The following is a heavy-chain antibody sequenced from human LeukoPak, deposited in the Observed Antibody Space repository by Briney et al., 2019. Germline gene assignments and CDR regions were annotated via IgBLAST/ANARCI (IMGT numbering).Heavy chain of an antibody. Sequence: ASVKVSCKASGYTFIGHCIHWVRQAPGQGLEWMGWIRPNGGGTKYAQKFQGRVTMTRGTSMNTAYMELSSLRSEDTAVYYCARAQVEYSSSSVFDYWGQGTLVTVSS. V-gene: IGHV1-2*02. CDR1: GYTFIGHC. CDR2: IRPNGGGT. D-gene: IGHD6-6*01. J-gene: IGHJ4*02. CDR3: ARAQVEYSSSSVFDY.